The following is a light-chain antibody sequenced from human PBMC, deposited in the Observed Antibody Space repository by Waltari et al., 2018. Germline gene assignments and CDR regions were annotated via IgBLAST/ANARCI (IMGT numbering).Light chain of an antibody. CDR2: DVN. CDR3: SSYTTISTWV. Sequence: QSALTQPASVSGSPGQSITISCTGTISDIGGYVYVSWYQQYPGEAPKLMIHDVNKRPSGVSHRFSGSKSGDTASLTISGLQADDEATYYCSSYTTISTWVFGGGTRVTVL. V-gene: IGLV2-14*01. CDR1: ISDIGGYVY. J-gene: IGLJ3*02.